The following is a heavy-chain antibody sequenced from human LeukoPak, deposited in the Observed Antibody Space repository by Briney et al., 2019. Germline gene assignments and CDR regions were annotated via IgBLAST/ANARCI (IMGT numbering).Heavy chain of an antibody. Sequence: GGSLRLSCATSGFTLSSYSMNWVRQAPGKGLEWVSSISSSSSYINYADSVEGRFTISRDNAKNSLYLQMNSLRAEDTAVYYCARTYYYDNSAVFGYWGQGTLVTVSS. CDR3: ARTYYYDNSAVFGY. V-gene: IGHV3-21*01. CDR1: GFTLSSYS. CDR2: ISSSSSYI. J-gene: IGHJ4*02. D-gene: IGHD3-22*01.